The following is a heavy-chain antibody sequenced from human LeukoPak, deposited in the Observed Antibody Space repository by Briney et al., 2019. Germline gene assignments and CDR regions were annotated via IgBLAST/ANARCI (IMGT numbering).Heavy chain of an antibody. Sequence: GGSLRLSCAASGFTFSSYAMSWVRQALGMGLEWVSAISGSGGSTYYADSVKGRFTISRDNSKNTLYLQMNSLRAEDTAVYYCAKTDSSSWYVSNWFDPWGQGTLVTVSS. CDR1: GFTFSSYA. CDR3: AKTDSSSWYVSNWFDP. J-gene: IGHJ5*02. CDR2: ISGSGGST. D-gene: IGHD6-13*01. V-gene: IGHV3-23*01.